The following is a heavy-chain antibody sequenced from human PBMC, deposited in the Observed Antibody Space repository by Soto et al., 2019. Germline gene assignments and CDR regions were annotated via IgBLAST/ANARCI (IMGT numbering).Heavy chain of an antibody. J-gene: IGHJ4*01. CDR3: ARLAMWSRYSSGGFDY. D-gene: IGHD6-19*01. V-gene: IGHV5-10-1*01. Sequence: EVQLVQSGAEVKKPGESLRISCKGSGYSFTSYWISWVRQMPGKGLEWMGRIDPSDSYTNYSPSFQGHVTISADKSISTASLQWSSLKASDTAMYYCARLAMWSRYSSGGFDYWGHGTLVTVSS. CDR1: GYSFTSYW. CDR2: IDPSDSYT.